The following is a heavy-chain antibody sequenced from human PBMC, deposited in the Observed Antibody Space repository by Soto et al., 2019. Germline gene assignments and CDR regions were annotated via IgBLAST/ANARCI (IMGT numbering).Heavy chain of an antibody. CDR3: ARGRGAAADYFDF. CDR2: ISSSTSHT. V-gene: IGHV3-11*05. Sequence: PAVALRLSCAVAGFAFSNYYTTWILQAQGKGLEWVSYISSSTSHTNYADSVKGRFTISRDNAKNSLFLQMNSLRAEDTAVYYCARGRGAAADYFDFWGQGTLVTVSS. CDR1: GFAFSNYY. D-gene: IGHD6-13*01. J-gene: IGHJ4*02.